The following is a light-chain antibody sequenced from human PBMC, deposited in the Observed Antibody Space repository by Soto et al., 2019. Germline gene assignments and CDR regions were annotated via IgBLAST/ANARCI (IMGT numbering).Light chain of an antibody. CDR1: NSDIGKFNL. Sequence: QSALSQPASVSGSPGQSITISCTGTNSDIGKFNLVSWYQQFPGKAPKLIIYESTKRPSGVSNRFSASRSGQTASLTISGLQPEDEADYYCCSYAGTTSLYVFGTATKLTVL. CDR2: EST. V-gene: IGLV2-23*01. J-gene: IGLJ1*01. CDR3: CSYAGTTSLYV.